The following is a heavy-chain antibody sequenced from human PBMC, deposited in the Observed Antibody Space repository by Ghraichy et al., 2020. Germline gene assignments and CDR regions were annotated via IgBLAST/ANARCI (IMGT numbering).Heavy chain of an antibody. V-gene: IGHV3-30*18. J-gene: IGHJ4*02. CDR2: VSHDGKKQ. CDR3: AKEGTMYRSTWVDY. D-gene: IGHD6-13*01. CDR1: GFTFSSYG. Sequence: GGSLRLSCAASGFTFSSYGMHWVRQAPGKGLEWVAVVSHDGKKQYYADSMKGRFTISRDNSKSTLVLQMISLRPEDTAVYYCAKEGTMYRSTWVDYWGQGTRVTVSS.